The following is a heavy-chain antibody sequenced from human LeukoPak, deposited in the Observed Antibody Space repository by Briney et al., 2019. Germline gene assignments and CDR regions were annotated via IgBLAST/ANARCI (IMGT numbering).Heavy chain of an antibody. CDR3: ARDGMYYYDSSGYAGMDV. CDR2: ISSSGSTI. J-gene: IGHJ6*02. CDR1: GFTFSDYY. Sequence: GGSLRLSCAASGFTFSDYYMSWIRQAPGKGLEWVSYISSSGSTIDYADSVKGRFTISRDNSKNTLYLQMNSLRAEDTAVYYCARDGMYYYDSSGYAGMDVWGQGTTVTVSS. D-gene: IGHD3-22*01. V-gene: IGHV3-11*04.